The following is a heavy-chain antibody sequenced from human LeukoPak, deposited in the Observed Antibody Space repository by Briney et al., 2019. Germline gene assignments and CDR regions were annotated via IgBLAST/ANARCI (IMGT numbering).Heavy chain of an antibody. CDR3: ASGSSLDY. D-gene: IGHD6-6*01. CDR2: INHSGST. V-gene: IGHV4-34*01. Sequence: PSGTLSLTCAVYGGSFSGYYWSWIRQPPGKGLEWIGEINHSGSTNYNPSLKSRVTISVDTSKNQFSLKLSSVTAADTAVYYCASGSSLDYWGQGTLVTVSS. J-gene: IGHJ4*02. CDR1: GGSFSGYY.